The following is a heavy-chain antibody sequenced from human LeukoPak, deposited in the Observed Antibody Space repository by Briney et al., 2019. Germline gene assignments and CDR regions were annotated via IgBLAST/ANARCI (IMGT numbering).Heavy chain of an antibody. Sequence: PSETLSLTCTVSGGSIGSAGYYWSWIRQHPGKGLEWIGYIYYSGSTYYNPSLKSRVTISVDTSKNQFSLKLSSVTAADTAVYYCARDSSDIRSLIAHWGQGTLVTVSS. V-gene: IGHV4-31*03. D-gene: IGHD2-15*01. CDR3: ARDSSDIRSLIAH. J-gene: IGHJ1*01. CDR1: GGSIGSAGYY. CDR2: IYYSGST.